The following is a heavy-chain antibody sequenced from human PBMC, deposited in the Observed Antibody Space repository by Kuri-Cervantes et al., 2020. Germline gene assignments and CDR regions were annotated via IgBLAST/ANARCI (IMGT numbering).Heavy chain of an antibody. Sequence: ASVKVSCKASGYTFTGYYLHWLRQAPGQGLEWMGWINFNSGGTNSAQKFQGRVTMTRDTSMNTVYMEMSRLTSDDTAMYYCASGRDYFGSWQIDYWGQGTLVTVSS. V-gene: IGHV1-2*02. CDR2: INFNSGGT. J-gene: IGHJ4*02. D-gene: IGHD3-10*01. CDR3: ASGRDYFGSWQIDY. CDR1: GYTFTGYY.